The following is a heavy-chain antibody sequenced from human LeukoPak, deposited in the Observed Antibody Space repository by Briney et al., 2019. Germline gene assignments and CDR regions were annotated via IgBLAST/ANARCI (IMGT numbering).Heavy chain of an antibody. D-gene: IGHD6-13*01. CDR2: NSGSGGST. CDR3: AKVIAAAGTWGIDY. CDR1: GFTFSSYA. Sequence: PGGSLRLSCAASGFTFSSYAMSWVRQAPGKGLEWVSANSGSGGSTYYADSVKGRFTISRDNSKNTLYLQMNSLRAEDTAVYYCAKVIAAAGTWGIDYWGQGTLVTVSS. J-gene: IGHJ4*02. V-gene: IGHV3-23*01.